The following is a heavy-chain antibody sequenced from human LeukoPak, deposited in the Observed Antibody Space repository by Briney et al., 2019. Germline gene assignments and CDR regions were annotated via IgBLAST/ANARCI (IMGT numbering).Heavy chain of an antibody. D-gene: IGHD2-2*02. J-gene: IGHJ4*02. CDR1: GGSISSGGYY. Sequence: PSETLSLTCTGSGGSISSGGYYWSWIRQPPGKGLEWIGYIYHSGSTYYNPSLKSRVSISVDRSKHQFSLKLSSVTAADTAVYYCARECSTSCYTDYWGQGTLVTVSS. V-gene: IGHV4-30-2*01. CDR2: IYHSGST. CDR3: ARECSTSCYTDY.